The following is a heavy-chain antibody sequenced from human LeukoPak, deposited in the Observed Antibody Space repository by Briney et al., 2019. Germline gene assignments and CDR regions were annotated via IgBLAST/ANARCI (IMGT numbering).Heavy chain of an antibody. CDR1: GGSFSGHF. D-gene: IGHD3-22*01. Sequence: SETLSLTVAVYGGSFSGHFWSWIRQPPVKRLDCLGEINHSGSTNYNPSLKSRVTISVDTSKNQFSLKLSSVTAADTAVYYCARGLGVMYWYFDLWGRGTLVTVSS. CDR2: INHSGST. CDR3: ARGLGVMYWYFDL. J-gene: IGHJ2*01. V-gene: IGHV4-34*01.